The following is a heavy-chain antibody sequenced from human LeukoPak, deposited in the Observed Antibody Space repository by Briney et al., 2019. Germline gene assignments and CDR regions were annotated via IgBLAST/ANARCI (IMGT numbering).Heavy chain of an antibody. CDR2: ISGSGGST. CDR1: GFTFSSYA. D-gene: IGHD6-19*01. CDR3: AKVPYSSGWYYFDY. V-gene: IGHV3-23*01. Sequence: GGSLRLSCAASGFTFSSYAMSWVRPAPGKGLAWVSTISGSGGSTYYADSVKGRFSISRDNSKNTLYLHMNSLRAEDTAVYYCAKVPYSSGWYYFDYWGQGTLVTVSS. J-gene: IGHJ4*02.